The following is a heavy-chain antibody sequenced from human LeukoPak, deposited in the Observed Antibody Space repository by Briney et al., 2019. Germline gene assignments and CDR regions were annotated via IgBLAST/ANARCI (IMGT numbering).Heavy chain of an antibody. CDR3: AREPFEAGFDY. CDR2: INPNSGDT. J-gene: IGHJ4*02. CDR1: GYTFTDYY. D-gene: IGHD3-16*01. V-gene: IGHV1-2*02. Sequence: ASVKVSCKASGYTFTDYYINWVRQAPGQGLEWIGWINPNSGDTNYAQKFQDRVTMTRDTSISTAYIELNFLRSDDTAVFYCAREPFEAGFDYWGQGTLVTVSS.